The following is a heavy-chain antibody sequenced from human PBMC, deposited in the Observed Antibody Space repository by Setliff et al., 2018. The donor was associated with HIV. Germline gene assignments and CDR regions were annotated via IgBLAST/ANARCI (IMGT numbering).Heavy chain of an antibody. CDR3: ARDLGYPGGCDP. J-gene: IGHJ5*02. D-gene: IGHD2-2*01. CDR2: IYTSGST. CDR1: GGSISSGSYY. V-gene: IGHV4-61*02. Sequence: SETLSLTCTVSGGSISSGSYYWSWIRQPAGKGLEWIGRIYTSGSTNYNPSLKSRVTISVDTSKNQFSLKLSSVTAADTAVYYCARDLGYPGGCDPWGQGQWSPSPQ.